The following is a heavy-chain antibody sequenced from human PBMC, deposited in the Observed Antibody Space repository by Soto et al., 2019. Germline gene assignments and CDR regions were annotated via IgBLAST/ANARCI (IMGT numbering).Heavy chain of an antibody. V-gene: IGHV3-33*01. Sequence: LRLSCAASGFTFSSYGMHWVRQAPGKGLEWVAVIWYDGSNKYYADSVKGRFTISRDNSKNTLYLQMNSLRAEDTAVYYCARDGITGTTSPNWFDPWGQGTLVTVSS. CDR1: GFTFSSYG. D-gene: IGHD1-20*01. J-gene: IGHJ5*02. CDR2: IWYDGSNK. CDR3: ARDGITGTTSPNWFDP.